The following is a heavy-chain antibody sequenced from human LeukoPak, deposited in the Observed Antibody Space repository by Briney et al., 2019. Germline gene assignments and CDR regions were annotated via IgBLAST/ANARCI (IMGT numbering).Heavy chain of an antibody. CDR3: ARDHAIPSGWYFDH. Sequence: PGGALRLSCAASGFTFSGYGMHWVRQVPGKGLEGVACIRFDGSIKWYADSVKGRFSISRDNSKNTLYLQMNSLRVEDTAVYFCARDHAIPSGWYFDHWGQGTLVTVSS. D-gene: IGHD6-19*01. CDR1: GFTFSGYG. V-gene: IGHV3-30*02. J-gene: IGHJ4*02. CDR2: IRFDGSIK.